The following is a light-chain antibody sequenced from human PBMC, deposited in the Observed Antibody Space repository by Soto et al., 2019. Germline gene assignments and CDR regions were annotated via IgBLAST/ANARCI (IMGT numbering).Light chain of an antibody. CDR2: YDS. Sequence: SYELTQPPSVSVAPGKTARITCGGNNIGSKSVHWYQQKPGQAPVLVIYYDSDRPSGIPERFSGSNSGNTATLTISRVEAGDEADYYCQVWDSSSEHVVFGGGTKLTGL. J-gene: IGLJ2*01. CDR3: QVWDSSSEHVV. CDR1: NIGSKS. V-gene: IGLV3-21*04.